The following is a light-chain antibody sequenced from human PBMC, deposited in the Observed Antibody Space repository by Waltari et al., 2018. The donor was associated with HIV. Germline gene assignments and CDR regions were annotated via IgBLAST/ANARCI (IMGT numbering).Light chain of an antibody. V-gene: IGLV2-14*01. CDR2: EVY. CDR1: TSDISYFNF. Sequence: HSALTQPASVSGSPGQSITISCTGPTSDISYFNFVSWYQPSPGRAPKLIIFEVYSRPSGISARFSGSKSGVTASLTISALRAEDEADYFCSSYSARGFVVFGGGTKVTVL. J-gene: IGLJ3*02. CDR3: SSYSARGFVV.